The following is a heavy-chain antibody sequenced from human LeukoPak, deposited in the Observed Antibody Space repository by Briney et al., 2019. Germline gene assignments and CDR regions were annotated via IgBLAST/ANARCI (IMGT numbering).Heavy chain of an antibody. CDR1: GHTLGELS. V-gene: IGHV1-24*01. CDR2: FDPEDGKR. Sequence: ASVKVSCKLSGHTLGELSIHWVRQAPARGLEWMGSFDPEDGKRMYAREFQGRLSMTEDTSTDTAYMELSSLRSEDTAVYYCATNSMFYYDSNGYWFDPWGQGTLVTVSS. D-gene: IGHD3-22*01. J-gene: IGHJ5*02. CDR3: ATNSMFYYDSNGYWFDP.